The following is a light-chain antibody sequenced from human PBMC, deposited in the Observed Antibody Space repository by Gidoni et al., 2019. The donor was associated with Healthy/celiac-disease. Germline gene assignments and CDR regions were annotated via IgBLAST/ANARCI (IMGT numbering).Light chain of an antibody. J-gene: IGLJ3*02. CDR3: QSYDSSLSGSV. V-gene: IGLV1-40*01. Sequence: QSVLTQPPSVSGAPGQRVTIPCTGSSSNIGAGYDVHWYQQLPGTAPKLLIYGNSNRPSGVPDRFSGAKSGTSASLAITGRQAEDEAYYYCQSYDSSLSGSVFGGGTKLTVL. CDR1: SSNIGAGYD. CDR2: GNS.